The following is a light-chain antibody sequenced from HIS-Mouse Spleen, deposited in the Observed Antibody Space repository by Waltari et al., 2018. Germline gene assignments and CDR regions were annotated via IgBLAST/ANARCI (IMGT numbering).Light chain of an antibody. J-gene: IGLJ2*01. CDR1: SSDVGGYKY. Sequence: QSALSQPASVSGSPGHSITISYSGTSSDVGGYKYVSWYQQHPGKAPKLMIYDVSNRPSGVSNRFSGSKSGNTASLTISGLQAEDEADYYCSSYTSSSTLVFGGGTKLTVL. CDR3: SSYTSSSTLV. V-gene: IGLV2-14*03. CDR2: DVS.